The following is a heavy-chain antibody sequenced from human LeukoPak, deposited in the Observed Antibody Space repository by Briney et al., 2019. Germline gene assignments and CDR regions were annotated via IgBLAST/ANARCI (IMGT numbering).Heavy chain of an antibody. CDR3: TTDSGSYLGDAFDI. J-gene: IGHJ3*02. CDR2: IKSKTDGGTT. D-gene: IGHD1-26*01. V-gene: IGHV3-15*01. Sequence: GRSLRLSCAASGFTFSNAWMSWVRQAPGKGLEWVGRIKSKTDGGTTDYAAPVKGRFTISRDDSKNTLYLQMNSLKTEDTAVYYCTTDSGSYLGDAFDIRGQGTMVTVSS. CDR1: GFTFSNAW.